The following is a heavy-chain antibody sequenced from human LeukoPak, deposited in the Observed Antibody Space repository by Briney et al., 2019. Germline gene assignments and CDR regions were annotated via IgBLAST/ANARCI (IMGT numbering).Heavy chain of an antibody. CDR3: AELGITMIGGV. CDR1: GFTFSDFA. CDR2: TFQGGGEI. J-gene: IGHJ6*04. D-gene: IGHD3-10*02. Sequence: PGGSLRLSCAASGFTFSDFAMIWVRQPPGKGLEWVSSTFQGGGEIHYADSVRGRFTISRDNSRSTLFLQMNSLRAEDTAVYYCAELGITMIGGVWGKGTTVTISS. V-gene: IGHV3-23*01.